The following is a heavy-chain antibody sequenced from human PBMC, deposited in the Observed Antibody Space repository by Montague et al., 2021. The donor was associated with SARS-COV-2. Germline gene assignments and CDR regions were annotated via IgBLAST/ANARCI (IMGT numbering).Heavy chain of an antibody. J-gene: IGHJ6*02. Sequence: SLRLSCAASGFTFSSYGMHWVRQAPGKGLEWVAVIWYDGSNKYYADSVKGRFTISRDNSKNTLYLQMNSLRAEDTAVYYCAKDRRYYDFWSGYLGRPTRHYYYYGMDVWGQGTTVTVSS. CDR3: AKDRRYYDFWSGYLGRPTRHYYYYGMDV. V-gene: IGHV3-33*06. CDR1: GFTFSSYG. D-gene: IGHD3-3*01. CDR2: IWYDGSNK.